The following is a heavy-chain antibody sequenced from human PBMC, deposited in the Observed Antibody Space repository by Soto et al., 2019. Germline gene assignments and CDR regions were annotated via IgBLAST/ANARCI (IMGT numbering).Heavy chain of an antibody. CDR1: GGTFSSYA. D-gene: IGHD4-17*01. V-gene: IGHV1-69*13. CDR2: IIPIFGTA. CDR3: ARDDAGMTTVTTALDY. J-gene: IGHJ4*02. Sequence: SVKVSCKASGGTFSSYAISWVRQAPGQGLEWMGGIIPIFGTANYAQKFQGRVTITADESTSTAYMELSSLRSEDTAVYYCARDDAGMTTVTTALDYWGQGTLVTVSS.